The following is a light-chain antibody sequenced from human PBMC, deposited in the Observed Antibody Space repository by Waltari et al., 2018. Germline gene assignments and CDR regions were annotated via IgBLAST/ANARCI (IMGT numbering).Light chain of an antibody. V-gene: IGLV4-69*01. J-gene: IGLJ2*01. CDR1: SGHSDYA. Sequence: QVVLTQSPSASASLGASVKLTCTLSSGHSDYAIAWHQQQPEKGPRYLMKVNSGGSHIKGDGIPDRFSGSSSGAERYLTISSLQSEDEADYYCQTWDTVTHVVFGGETKLTVL. CDR2: VNSGGSH. CDR3: QTWDTVTHVV.